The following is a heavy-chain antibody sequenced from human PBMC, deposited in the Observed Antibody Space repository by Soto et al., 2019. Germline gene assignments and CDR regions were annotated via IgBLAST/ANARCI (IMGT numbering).Heavy chain of an antibody. Sequence: PLETLSLTCTVSGGSIGTSAYYWGWIRQPPGKGLEWIGTIYYSGTSYHNPSLKSRVTISVDTSKNQFSLTLTSVTAADTAVYYCASRVEGLYSGNDRYYFDYWGQGTLVTVSS. V-gene: IGHV4-39*01. D-gene: IGHD5-12*01. CDR3: ASRVEGLYSGNDRYYFDY. CDR1: GGSIGTSAYY. CDR2: IYYSGTS. J-gene: IGHJ4*02.